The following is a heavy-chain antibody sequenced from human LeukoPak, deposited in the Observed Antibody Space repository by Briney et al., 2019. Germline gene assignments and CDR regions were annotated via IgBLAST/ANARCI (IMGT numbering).Heavy chain of an antibody. Sequence: SDTLSLTCAVSGYSITSSSWWGWIRQPPGKGLEWIGYIYHSGTTYYNPSLQSRVTMSVDASKNQFSLKLSSVTAVDTAVYYCARKENVYYYFDYWGQGTLVTVSS. CDR2: IYHSGTT. V-gene: IGHV4-28*01. D-gene: IGHD3-10*01. CDR3: ARKENVYYYFDY. J-gene: IGHJ4*02. CDR1: GYSITSSSW.